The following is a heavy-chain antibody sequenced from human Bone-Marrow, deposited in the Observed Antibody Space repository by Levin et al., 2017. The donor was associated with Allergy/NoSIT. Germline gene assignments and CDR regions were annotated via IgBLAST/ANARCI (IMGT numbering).Heavy chain of an antibody. Sequence: GGSLRLSCVGSGFTFSTYWMTWVRQAPGKGLEWVANIKQDGTETNYVDSVKDRFTISRDNAKNSVYLQMNSLSAEDTAVYYCARQWLGYYYGMDVWGQGTTVAVSS. J-gene: IGHJ6*02. V-gene: IGHV3-7*01. D-gene: IGHD6-19*01. CDR3: ARQWLGYYYGMDV. CDR1: GFTFSTYW. CDR2: IKQDGTET.